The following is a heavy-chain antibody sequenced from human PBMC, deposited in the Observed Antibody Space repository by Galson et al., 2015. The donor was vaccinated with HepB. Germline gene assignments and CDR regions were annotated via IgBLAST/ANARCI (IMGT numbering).Heavy chain of an antibody. V-gene: IGHV1-24*01. J-gene: IGHJ2*01. CDR2: FDPEDGET. CDR3: ATVPHHTVTTVRRSIYWYFDL. CDR1: GYTLTELS. Sequence: SVKVSCKVSGYTLTELSMHWVRQAPGKGLEWMGGFDPEDGETIYAQKFQGRVTMTEDTSTDTAYMELSSLRSEDTAVYYCATVPHHTVTTVRRSIYWYFDLWGRGTLVTVSS. D-gene: IGHD4-17*01.